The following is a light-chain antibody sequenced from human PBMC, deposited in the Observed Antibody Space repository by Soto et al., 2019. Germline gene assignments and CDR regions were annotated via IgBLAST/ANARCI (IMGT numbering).Light chain of an antibody. CDR3: SSYTPPSDVV. J-gene: IGLJ2*01. CDR2: EDT. CDR1: SSDVGSYNL. V-gene: IGLV2-14*02. Sequence: QSALTQPASVSGSPGQSITISCTGTSSDVGSYNLVSWYQQHPDKAPKVMIYEDTKRPSGVSNRFSGSKSGNTASLSISGLQAEDEADYYCSSYTPPSDVVFGGGTKLTVL.